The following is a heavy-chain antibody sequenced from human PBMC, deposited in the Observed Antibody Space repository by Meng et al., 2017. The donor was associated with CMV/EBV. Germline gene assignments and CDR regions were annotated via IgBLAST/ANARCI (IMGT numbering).Heavy chain of an antibody. Sequence: SGPTLVKPTQTLTLTCTFSGFSLSTSGGGVGWIRQPPGKALEWLALIYWNDDKRYSPSLKSRLTITKDTSKNQVVLTMTNMDPVDTATYYCAHRYYDSSIGWFDPWGQGTLVTVSS. D-gene: IGHD3-22*01. CDR2: IYWNDDK. CDR3: AHRYYDSSIGWFDP. V-gene: IGHV2-5*01. CDR1: GFSLSTSGGG. J-gene: IGHJ5*02.